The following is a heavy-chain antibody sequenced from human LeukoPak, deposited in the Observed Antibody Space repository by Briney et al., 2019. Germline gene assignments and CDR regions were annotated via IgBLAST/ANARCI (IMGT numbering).Heavy chain of an antibody. D-gene: IGHD3-22*01. V-gene: IGHV3-7*01. CDR3: ARAGGYDSSGPFDY. J-gene: IGHJ4*02. CDR1: GFTFSSYW. CDR2: IKQDGSEK. Sequence: GGSLRLSCAASGFTFSSYWMSWVRQAPGKGLEWVANIKQDGSEKYYVDSVKGRFTISRDNAKNSLYLQMNSLRAEDTAVYYCARAGGYDSSGPFDYWGQGTLVTVSS.